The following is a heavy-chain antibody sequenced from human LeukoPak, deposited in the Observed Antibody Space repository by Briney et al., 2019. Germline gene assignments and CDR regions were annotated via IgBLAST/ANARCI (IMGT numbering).Heavy chain of an antibody. V-gene: IGHV4-31*03. CDR1: GGSISSGGYS. CDR3: ARDGYCGGDCYERGDAFDI. J-gene: IGHJ3*02. D-gene: IGHD2-21*02. CDR2: IYYSGST. Sequence: SETLSLTCTVSGGSISSGGYSWSWIRQHPGKGLEWIGYIYYSGSTYYNPSLKSRVTISVDTSKNQFFLKLSSVTAADTAVYYCARDGYCGGDCYERGDAFDIWGQGTMVTVSS.